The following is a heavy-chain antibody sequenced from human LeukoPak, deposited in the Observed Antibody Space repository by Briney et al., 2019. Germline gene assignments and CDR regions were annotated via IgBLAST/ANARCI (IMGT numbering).Heavy chain of an antibody. CDR2: INPNSGGT. Sequence: GASVKVSCKASGYTFSNYDINWVRQAPGQGLEWMGWINPNSGGTKYAQKFQGRVTVTRDTSISTAYMELSRLRSDDTAVYYCARVEGGIPWPGLDYYYYMDVWGKGTTVTVSS. CDR3: ARVEGGIPWPGLDYYYYMDV. V-gene: IGHV1-2*02. J-gene: IGHJ6*03. CDR1: GYTFSNYD. D-gene: IGHD2-21*01.